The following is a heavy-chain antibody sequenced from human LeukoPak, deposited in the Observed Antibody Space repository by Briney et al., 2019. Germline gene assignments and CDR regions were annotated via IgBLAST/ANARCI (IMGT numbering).Heavy chain of an antibody. CDR1: GFTFSSYG. J-gene: IGHJ4*02. D-gene: IGHD3-9*01. CDR3: AKDLVLRYFDWAFDY. Sequence: GGSLRLPCAASGFTFSSYGMHWVRQAPGKGLEWVAVICYGGGNKYYADSVKGRFTISRDNSKNTLYLQMNSLRAEDTAVYYCAKDLVLRYFDWAFDYWGQGTLVTVPS. V-gene: IGHV3-30*18. CDR2: ICYGGGNK.